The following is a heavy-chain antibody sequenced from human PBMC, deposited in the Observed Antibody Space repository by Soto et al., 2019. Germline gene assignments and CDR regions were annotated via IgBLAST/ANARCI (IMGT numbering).Heavy chain of an antibody. Sequence: SATLSLTCTVSGGSISSYYWSWIRQPPGKGLEWIGYIYYSGSTNYNPSLKSRVTISVDTSKNQFSLKLSSVTAADTAVYYCAGERHYYYGMDVWGQGTTVTVSS. CDR2: IYYSGST. D-gene: IGHD1-1*01. CDR3: AGERHYYYGMDV. CDR1: GGSISSYY. V-gene: IGHV4-59*01. J-gene: IGHJ6*02.